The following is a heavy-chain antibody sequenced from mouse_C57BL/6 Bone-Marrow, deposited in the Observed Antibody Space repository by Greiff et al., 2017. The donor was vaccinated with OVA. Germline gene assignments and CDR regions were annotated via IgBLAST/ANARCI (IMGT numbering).Heavy chain of an antibody. D-gene: IGHD2-4*01. Sequence: VQLKQSGPELVKPGASVKMSCKASGYTFTDYNMHWVKQSHGKSLEWIGYINPNNGGTSYNQKFKGKATLTVNKSSSTAYMELRSLTSEDSAVYYCARVYDYDVGYFDYWGQGTTLTVSS. CDR3: ARVYDYDVGYFDY. CDR2: INPNNGGT. J-gene: IGHJ2*01. V-gene: IGHV1-22*01. CDR1: GYTFTDYN.